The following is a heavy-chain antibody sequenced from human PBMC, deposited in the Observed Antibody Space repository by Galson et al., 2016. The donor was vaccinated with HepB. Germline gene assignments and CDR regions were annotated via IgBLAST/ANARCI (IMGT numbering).Heavy chain of an antibody. Sequence: SVKVSCKASGYTFTSYGINWVRQAPGQGLEWMGWISAYNGNTNYAQNFKGRVTITADDSMSTVYMELSSLTSDDTAVYYCASPGGRLQDAFDFWGQGTMVTVSS. CDR1: GYTFTSYG. D-gene: IGHD2-15*01. CDR2: ISAYNGNT. J-gene: IGHJ3*01. V-gene: IGHV1-18*01. CDR3: ASPGGRLQDAFDF.